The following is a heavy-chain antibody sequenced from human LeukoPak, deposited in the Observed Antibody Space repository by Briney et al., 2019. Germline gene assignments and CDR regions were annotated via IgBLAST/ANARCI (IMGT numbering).Heavy chain of an antibody. Sequence: RPGGSLRLSCAASGFTFNRAWMTWVRQAPGKGLEWVGRIKSKPDGGTTDYAAPVKGRFTISRDDSKATLYLQMNSLKAEDTAVYYCATGYYYDSSGYNWGQGTLVTVSS. CDR2: IKSKPDGGTT. CDR3: ATGYYYDSSGYN. J-gene: IGHJ4*02. V-gene: IGHV3-15*01. D-gene: IGHD3-22*01. CDR1: GFTFNRAW.